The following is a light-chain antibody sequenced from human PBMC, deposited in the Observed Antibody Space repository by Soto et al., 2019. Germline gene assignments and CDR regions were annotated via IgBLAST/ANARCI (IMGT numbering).Light chain of an antibody. CDR2: GAS. Sequence: EIVMTQSPATLSVSPGERVTLSCRASESVSSSIAWYQQRTGQAPRLLIYGASTRATGIPARFSGSGSGIEFTLTISSLQSEDFAIYYCQQYNKWRTFGQGTKVDIK. J-gene: IGKJ1*01. CDR1: ESVSSS. V-gene: IGKV3-15*01. CDR3: QQYNKWRT.